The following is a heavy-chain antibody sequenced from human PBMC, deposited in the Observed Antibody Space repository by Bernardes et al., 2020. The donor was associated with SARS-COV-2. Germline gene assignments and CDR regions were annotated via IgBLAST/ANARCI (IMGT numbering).Heavy chain of an antibody. CDR3: ATSLNYGVLFQH. CDR2: LTPTSGHT. V-gene: IGHV1-8*02. D-gene: IGHD4-17*01. CDR1: GYSFTAYE. J-gene: IGHJ1*01. Sequence: ASVKVSCKASGYSFTAYEINWVRQAPGQGLEWMGWLTPTSGHTGYPQKVQGRVTVTRNTSVNTAYLELNSLTSEDTATYYCATSLNYGVLFQHWGQGILVTVSS.